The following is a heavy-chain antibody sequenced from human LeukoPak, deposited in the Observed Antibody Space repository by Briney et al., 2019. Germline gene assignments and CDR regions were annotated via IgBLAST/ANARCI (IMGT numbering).Heavy chain of an antibody. Sequence: PSETLSLTCTVSGGSISSYYWSWIRQPPGKGLEWIGYIYYSGSTNYNPSLKSRVTISVDTSKNQFSLKLTSVTAADTAVYYCASSWNYYFTLDYWGQGTLVAVSS. V-gene: IGHV4-59*08. CDR3: ASSWNYYFTLDY. D-gene: IGHD3-10*01. CDR2: IYYSGST. J-gene: IGHJ4*02. CDR1: GGSISSYY.